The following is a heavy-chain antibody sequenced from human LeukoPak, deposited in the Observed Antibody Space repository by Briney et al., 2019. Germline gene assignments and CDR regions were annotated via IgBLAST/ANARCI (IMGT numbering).Heavy chain of an antibody. CDR2: IYTSGST. Sequence: PSETLSLTCTVSGGSISSYYWNWIRQPAGKGLEWIGRIYTSGSTNYNPSLKSRVTMSVDTSKNQFSLKLSSVTAADTAVYYCARADYDFWSGYSNGMDVWGQGTTVTVS. V-gene: IGHV4-4*07. CDR1: GGSISSYY. D-gene: IGHD3-3*01. J-gene: IGHJ6*02. CDR3: ARADYDFWSGYSNGMDV.